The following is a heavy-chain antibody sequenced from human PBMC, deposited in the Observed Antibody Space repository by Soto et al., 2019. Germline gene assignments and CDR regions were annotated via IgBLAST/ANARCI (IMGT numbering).Heavy chain of an antibody. J-gene: IGHJ4*02. CDR1: GGSISSGNW. CDR2: IYHSGST. Sequence: SETLSLTCAVSGGSISSGNWWSWVLRPPGKGLEWIGEIYHSGSTNYNPSLKSRVTISVDKSKNQFSLKLSSVTAADTAVYYCARAGYCGGDCYSDYWGQGTLVTVSS. CDR3: ARAGYCGGDCYSDY. V-gene: IGHV4-4*02. D-gene: IGHD2-21*02.